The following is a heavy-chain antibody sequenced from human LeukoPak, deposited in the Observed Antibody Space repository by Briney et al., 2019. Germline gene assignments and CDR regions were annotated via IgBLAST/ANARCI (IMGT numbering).Heavy chain of an antibody. CDR2: ISGSGGST. CDR3: AKARTGGATTGAFDI. Sequence: GGSLRLSCAASGFTFSSYAMSWVRQAPGKGLEWVSTISGSGGSTYYADSVKGRFTISRDNSKNTLYLQMSSLRAEDTAVYYCAKARTGGATTGAFDIWGQGTMVTVSS. V-gene: IGHV3-23*01. J-gene: IGHJ3*02. D-gene: IGHD1-26*01. CDR1: GFTFSSYA.